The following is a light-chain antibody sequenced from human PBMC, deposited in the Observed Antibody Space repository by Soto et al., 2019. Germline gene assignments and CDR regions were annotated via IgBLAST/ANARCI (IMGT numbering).Light chain of an antibody. V-gene: IGKV1-5*03. J-gene: IGKJ1*01. CDR2: EAS. CDR1: QSISSW. CDR3: QHYHSYSET. Sequence: DIQMTQSPSTLSASVGDRVTITCRASQSISSWLAWYQQKPGKAPKLLIYEASTLKSGVPSRFSGSGSGTDFTLTISSLQPDDFATYYCQHYHSYSETFGQGTKVDIK.